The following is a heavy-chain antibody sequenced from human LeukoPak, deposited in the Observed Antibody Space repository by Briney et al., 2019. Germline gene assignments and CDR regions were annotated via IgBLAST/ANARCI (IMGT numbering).Heavy chain of an antibody. CDR3: ARDTRSLMDV. V-gene: IGHV3-23*01. D-gene: IGHD3-16*02. J-gene: IGHJ6*02. Sequence: GGSLRLSCAASGFTFNNYAMNWVRQAPGKGLEWVSALSGGAGRTYYADSVKGRFTISRDNAKNSLYLQMNSLRAEDTAVYYCARDTRSLMDVWGQGTTVTVSS. CDR2: LSGGAGRT. CDR1: GFTFNNYA.